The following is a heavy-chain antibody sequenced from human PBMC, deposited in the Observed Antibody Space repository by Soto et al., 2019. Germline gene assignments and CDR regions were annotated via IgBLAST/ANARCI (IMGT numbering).Heavy chain of an antibody. V-gene: IGHV1-18*01. J-gene: IGHJ4*02. CDR1: GYPFTSYG. D-gene: IGHD4-17*01. CDR3: ARDPGYGDLDY. Sequence: GASVKVSCKASGYPFTSYGISWVRHAPGQGLEWMGWISAYNGNTNYAQQLQGRVTMTTDTSTSTAYMELRSLRSDDTAVYYCARDPGYGDLDYWGQGTLVTVSS. CDR2: ISAYNGNT.